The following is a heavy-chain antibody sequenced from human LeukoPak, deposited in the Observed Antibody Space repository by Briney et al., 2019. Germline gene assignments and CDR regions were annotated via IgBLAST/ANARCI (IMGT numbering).Heavy chain of an antibody. V-gene: IGHV4-38-2*02. D-gene: IGHD2-2*01. CDR1: GYSISSGYQ. CDR3: ARDPRWLTPDCSSTSCYENYFDP. CDR2: IYHSGSS. Sequence: KPSETLSLTCAVSGYSISSGYQGAGIRQPPGETLEWIGSIYHSGSSHYNPSLKSRVTISVDTSNNQFSLRLSSVTAADTAVYYCARDPRWLTPDCSSTSCYENYFDPWGQGTLVTVSS. J-gene: IGHJ5*02.